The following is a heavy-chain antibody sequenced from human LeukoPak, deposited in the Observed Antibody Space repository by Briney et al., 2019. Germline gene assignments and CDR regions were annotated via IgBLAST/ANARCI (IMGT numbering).Heavy chain of an antibody. CDR3: ARESGPAAAGTADFDY. D-gene: IGHD6-13*01. CDR2: INPSGGST. V-gene: IGHV1-46*01. Sequence: GASVKVSCKASGYTFTSYYMHWVRQAPGQGLEWMGIINPSGGSTSYAQKFQGRVTMTRDMSTSTVYMELSCLRSEDTAVYYCARESGPAAAGTADFDYWGQGTLVTVSS. J-gene: IGHJ4*02. CDR1: GYTFTSYY.